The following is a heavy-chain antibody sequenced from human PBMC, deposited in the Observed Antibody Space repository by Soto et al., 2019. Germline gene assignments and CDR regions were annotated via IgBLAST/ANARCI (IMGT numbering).Heavy chain of an antibody. CDR1: GYTFTSYG. CDR2: ISAYNGNT. Sequence: ASVKVSCKASGYTFTSYGISWVRQAPGQRLEWMGWISAYNGNTKYAQKFQGRVTMTTDTSTSTAYMELSSLRSEDTAVYYCARRVSSYYDFWSGYPDAFDIWGQGTMVTVSS. J-gene: IGHJ3*02. D-gene: IGHD3-3*01. CDR3: ARRVSSYYDFWSGYPDAFDI. V-gene: IGHV1-18*01.